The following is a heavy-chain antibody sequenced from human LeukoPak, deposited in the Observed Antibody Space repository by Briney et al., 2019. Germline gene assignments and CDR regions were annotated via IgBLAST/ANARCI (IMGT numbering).Heavy chain of an antibody. CDR2: ISGSGGST. J-gene: IGHJ4*02. D-gene: IGHD3-22*01. CDR3: AKEADYYDSSGYYLESPCHFDY. CDR1: GFTFSSYA. Sequence: GGSLRLSCAASGFTFSSYAMSWVRQAPGKGLEWVSAISGSGGSTYYADSVKGRFTISRDNSKNTLYLQMNSLRAEDTAVYYCAKEADYYDSSGYYLESPCHFDYWGQGTLVTVSS. V-gene: IGHV3-23*01.